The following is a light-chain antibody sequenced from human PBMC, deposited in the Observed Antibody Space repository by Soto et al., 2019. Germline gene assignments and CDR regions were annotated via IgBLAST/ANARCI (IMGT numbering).Light chain of an antibody. V-gene: IGLV2-8*01. CDR3: SSYAGGGLYV. CDR2: EVS. J-gene: IGLJ1*01. CDR1: SSDVGGYNY. Sequence: QSALTQPPSASGSPGQSVTISCTGTSSDVGGYNYVSWYQQHPGKAPKVMMYEVSKRPSGVPDRFSGSKSGNTASLTVSGLQAEDEADFYCSSYAGGGLYVFGTGTKLTVL.